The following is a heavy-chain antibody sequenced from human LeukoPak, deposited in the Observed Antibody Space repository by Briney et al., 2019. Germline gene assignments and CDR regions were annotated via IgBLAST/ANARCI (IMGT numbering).Heavy chain of an antibody. D-gene: IGHD6-13*01. V-gene: IGHV3-33*06. J-gene: IGHJ5*02. CDR3: AKEQQLNWFDP. CDR2: IWYDGSNK. Sequence: GRPLRLSCAASGFTFSSYGMHWVRQAPGKGLEWVAVIWYDGSNKYYADSVKGRFTISRDNSKNTLYLQMNSLRAEDTAVYYCAKEQQLNWFDPWGQGTLVTVSS. CDR1: GFTFSSYG.